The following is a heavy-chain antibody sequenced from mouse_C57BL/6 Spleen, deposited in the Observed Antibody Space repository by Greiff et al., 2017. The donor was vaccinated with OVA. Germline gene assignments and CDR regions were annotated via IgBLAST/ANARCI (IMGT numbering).Heavy chain of an antibody. CDR1: GYSFTDYN. Sequence: VQLKESGPELVKPGASVKISCKASGYSFTDYNMNWVKQSNGKSLEWIGVINPNYGTTSYNQKFKGKATLTVDQSSSTAYMQLNSLTSEDSAVYYCAREGLGNYDAMDYWGQGTSVTVSS. D-gene: IGHD2-1*01. J-gene: IGHJ4*01. CDR2: INPNYGTT. CDR3: AREGLGNYDAMDY. V-gene: IGHV1-39*01.